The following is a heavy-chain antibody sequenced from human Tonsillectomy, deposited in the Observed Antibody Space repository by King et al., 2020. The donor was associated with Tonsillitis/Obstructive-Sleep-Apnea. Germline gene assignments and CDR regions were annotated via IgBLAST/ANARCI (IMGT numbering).Heavy chain of an antibody. J-gene: IGHJ5*02. CDR3: ARGAPDNSDDYGSWFDP. CDR2: VNPSGGST. V-gene: IGHV1-46*01. Sequence: VQLVQSGAEVKKPGASVKVSCKASGYTFTTYFMHWVRQAPGQGLEWMGIVNPSGGSTIYAQKFQGRVTMTRDTSTSTVYMELSSLRSEDTAVYYGARGAPDNSDDYGSWFDPWGQGTLVTVSS. D-gene: IGHD3-22*01. CDR1: GYTFTTYF.